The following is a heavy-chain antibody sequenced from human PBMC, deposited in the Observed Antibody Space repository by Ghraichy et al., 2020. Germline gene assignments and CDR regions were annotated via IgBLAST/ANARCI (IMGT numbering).Heavy chain of an antibody. CDR3: AKERDTSGYYSFRGDYYGMDV. V-gene: IGHV3-30*18. J-gene: IGHJ6*02. D-gene: IGHD3-22*01. Sequence: GGSLRLSCAASGFTFSRYGMHWVRQAPGKGLEWVAVTSYDGSNTYYGNSVKGQFTISRDNSKNTLYLQMNYLRPEDTAVYYCAKERDTSGYYSFRGDYYGMDVWGQGTTVTVSS. CDR2: TSYDGSNT. CDR1: GFTFSRYG.